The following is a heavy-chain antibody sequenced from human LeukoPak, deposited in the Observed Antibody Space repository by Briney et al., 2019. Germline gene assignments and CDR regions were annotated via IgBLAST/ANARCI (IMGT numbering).Heavy chain of an antibody. D-gene: IGHD6-6*01. Sequence: GGSLRLSCAGSGFTFRNYGMQWVRQAPGKGLEWVAVISYDGSNKYYADSVKGRFTISRDNSKNTLYLQMNSLRAEDTAVYYCARGLEYSSSSDYWGQGTLVTVSS. V-gene: IGHV3-30*03. CDR3: ARGLEYSSSSDY. J-gene: IGHJ4*02. CDR1: GFTFRNYG. CDR2: ISYDGSNK.